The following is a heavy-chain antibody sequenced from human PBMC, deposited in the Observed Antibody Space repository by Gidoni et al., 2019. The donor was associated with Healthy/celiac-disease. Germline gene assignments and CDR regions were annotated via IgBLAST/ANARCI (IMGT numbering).Heavy chain of an antibody. J-gene: IGHJ4*02. V-gene: IGHV4-34*01. Sequence: QVQLQQWGAGLLKPSETLSLTCAVSGGSFSGYYWSWIRQPPGKGLEWIGEINHSGSTNYNPSLKSRVTISVDTSKNQFSLKLSSVTAADTAVYYCAGTTMVRGVPFDYWGQGTLVTVSS. CDR3: AGTTMVRGVPFDY. CDR1: GGSFSGYY. D-gene: IGHD3-10*01. CDR2: INHSGST.